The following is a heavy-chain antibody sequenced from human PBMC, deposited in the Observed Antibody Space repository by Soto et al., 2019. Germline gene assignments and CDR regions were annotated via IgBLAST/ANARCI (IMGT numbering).Heavy chain of an antibody. CDR3: ARVDYYDTSGYYFH. V-gene: IGHV1-18*01. Sequence: QVQLVQSGAEVKKPGASVKVSCKTSGYNFILYGITWVRQAPGQGLEWMGWISAYNGNTNYAQRVQGRVIMTTDTSTSTVYMELRSLRSDDTAVYYCARVDYYDTSGYYFHWGQGTPVTVSS. CDR2: ISAYNGNT. J-gene: IGHJ1*01. CDR1: GYNFILYG. D-gene: IGHD3-22*01.